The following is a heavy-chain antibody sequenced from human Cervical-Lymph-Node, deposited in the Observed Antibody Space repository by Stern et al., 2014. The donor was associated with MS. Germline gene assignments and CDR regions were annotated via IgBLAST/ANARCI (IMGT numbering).Heavy chain of an antibody. CDR2: IFPVFGTP. D-gene: IGHD6-13*01. J-gene: IGHJ5*02. CDR3: ALSSETSDRWYSLGYDL. Sequence: VQLVQSWAEVTKPGSSVKVSCQASGGTFSKFPSSWVRQAPGQGLAWMGVIFPVFGTPTYAQEFRGRVTITADVSTSTVYMELSSLRSDDTAVYYCALSSETSDRWYSLGYDLWGQGTLVTVSS. V-gene: IGHV1-69*01. CDR1: GGTFSKFP.